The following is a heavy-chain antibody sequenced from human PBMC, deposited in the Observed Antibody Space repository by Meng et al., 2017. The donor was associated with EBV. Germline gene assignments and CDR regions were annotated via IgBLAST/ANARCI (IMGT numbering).Heavy chain of an antibody. CDR3: ARVGIAVAGTGDY. D-gene: IGHD6-19*01. J-gene: IGHJ4*02. CDR2: INPNSGGT. Sequence: QVRLVQSGAEVKKPGAPGKVSCKASGYTFAGYYMHWVRQAPGQGLEWMGRINPNSGGTNYAQKFQGRVTMTRDTSISTAYMELSRLRSDDTAVYYCARVGIAVAGTGDYWGQGTLVTVSS. V-gene: IGHV1-2*06. CDR1: GYTFAGYY.